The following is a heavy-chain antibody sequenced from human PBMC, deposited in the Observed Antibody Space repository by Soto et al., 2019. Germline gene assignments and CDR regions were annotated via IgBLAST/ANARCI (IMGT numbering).Heavy chain of an antibody. V-gene: IGHV4-59*12. Sequence: SETLSLTCTVSGGSIGSYYWTWIRQSPGKGLEWIGYIYYTGTTNYNPSLKSRVTISLDTSKNQFSLKLSSVTAADTAVYYCARERRLVWWFDPWGQGTLVTVSS. D-gene: IGHD3-10*01. J-gene: IGHJ5*02. CDR1: GGSIGSYY. CDR3: ARERRLVWWFDP. CDR2: IYYTGTT.